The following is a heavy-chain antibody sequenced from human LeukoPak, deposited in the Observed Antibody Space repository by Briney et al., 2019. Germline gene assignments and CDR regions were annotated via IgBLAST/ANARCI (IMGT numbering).Heavy chain of an antibody. CDR2: ISWNSGSI. CDR3: ARGDSSSSYYYYYYMDV. Sequence: PGRSLRLSCAASGFTFDDYAMHWVRQAPGKGLEWVSGISWNSGSIGYADSVKGRFTISRDNAKNTLYLQMNSLRAEDTAVYYCARGDSSSSYYYYYYMDVWGKGTTVTVSS. CDR1: GFTFDDYA. D-gene: IGHD6-6*01. V-gene: IGHV3-9*01. J-gene: IGHJ6*03.